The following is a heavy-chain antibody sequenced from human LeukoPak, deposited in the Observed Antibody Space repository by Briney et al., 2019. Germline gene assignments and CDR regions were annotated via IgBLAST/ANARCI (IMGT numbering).Heavy chain of an antibody. Sequence: GGSLRLSCVSSGFTFSNYWMKWVRQAPGKGLEWVASINEDGSGKFSVGSVKDRITISRDNTRNSLELQINSLTVEDTAIYYCARDDGDVWGTGTTVTVSS. CDR1: GFTFSNYW. CDR2: INEDGSGK. CDR3: ARDDGDV. V-gene: IGHV3-7*01. J-gene: IGHJ6*04.